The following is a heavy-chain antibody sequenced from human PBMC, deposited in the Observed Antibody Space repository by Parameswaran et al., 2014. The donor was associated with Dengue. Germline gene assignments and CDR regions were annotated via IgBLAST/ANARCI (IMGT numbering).Heavy chain of an antibody. V-gene: IGHV3-23*01. CDR2: ISGSGGST. CDR1: GFTFSSYA. J-gene: IGHJ2*01. Sequence: QAGGSLRLSCAASGFTFSSYAMSWVRQAPGKGLEWVSAISGSGGSTYYADSVKGRFTISRDNSKNTLYLQMNSLRAEDTAVYYCAKDAQRITMIVVVITERSSDWYFDLWGRGTLVTVSS. CDR3: AKDAQRITMIVVVITERSSDWYFDL. D-gene: IGHD3-22*01.